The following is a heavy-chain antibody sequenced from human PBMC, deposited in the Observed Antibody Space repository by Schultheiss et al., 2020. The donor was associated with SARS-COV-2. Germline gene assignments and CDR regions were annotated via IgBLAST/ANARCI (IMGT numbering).Heavy chain of an antibody. J-gene: IGHJ4*02. D-gene: IGHD4-17*01. Sequence: GGSLRLSCVVSGFTVSSNYMSWVRQAPGKGLEWVSSISSSSSYIYYADSVKGRFTISRDNAKNSLYLQMNSLRAEDTAVYYCARGGSYGELLWYFDYWGQGTLVTVSS. CDR1: GFTVSSNY. V-gene: IGHV3-21*01. CDR3: ARGGSYGELLWYFDY. CDR2: ISSSSSYI.